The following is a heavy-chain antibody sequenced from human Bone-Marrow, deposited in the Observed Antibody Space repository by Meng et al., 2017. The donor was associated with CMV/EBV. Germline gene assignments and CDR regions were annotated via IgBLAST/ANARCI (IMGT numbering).Heavy chain of an antibody. Sequence: GESLKISCAASGFTFSSYGMHWVRQAPGKGLEWVAFIRYDGSNKYYADSVKGRFTISRDKSKNTLYLQMNSLRDEDTAVYYCAKRVGLDYWGQGTRVTGSS. V-gene: IGHV3-30*02. CDR3: AKRVGLDY. CDR2: IRYDGSNK. CDR1: GFTFSSYG. J-gene: IGHJ4*02. D-gene: IGHD1-26*01.